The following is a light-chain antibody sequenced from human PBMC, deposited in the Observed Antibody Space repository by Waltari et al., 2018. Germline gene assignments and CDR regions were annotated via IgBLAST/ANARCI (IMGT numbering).Light chain of an antibody. CDR3: QQYGSSRT. J-gene: IGKJ1*01. CDR2: GSS. Sequence: EIVLTQSPGTLSLSPGERAPLPCRASQSVSSSYLAWYHQKPGQAPRLPIYGSSSRATGIPDRFSGSGTGTDFTLTISRLEPEDFAVYYCQQYGSSRTFGQGTKVEIK. V-gene: IGKV3-20*01. CDR1: QSVSSSY.